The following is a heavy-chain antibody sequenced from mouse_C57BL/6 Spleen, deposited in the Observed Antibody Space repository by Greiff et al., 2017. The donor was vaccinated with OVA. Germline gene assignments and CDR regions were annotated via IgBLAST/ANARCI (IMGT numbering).Heavy chain of an antibody. V-gene: IGHV1-82*01. CDR3: ARSGDYDDYYYAMDY. J-gene: IGHJ4*01. CDR1: GYAFSSSW. D-gene: IGHD2-4*01. Sequence: VQLKESGPELVKPGASVKISCKASGYAFSSSWMNWVKQRPGKGLEWIGRIYPGDGDTNYNGKFKGKATLTADKSSSTAYMQLSSLTSEDSAVYFCARSGDYDDYYYAMDYWGQGTSVTVSS. CDR2: IYPGDGDT.